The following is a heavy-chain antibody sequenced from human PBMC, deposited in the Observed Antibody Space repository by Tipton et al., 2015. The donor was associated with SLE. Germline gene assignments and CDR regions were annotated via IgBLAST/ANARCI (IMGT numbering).Heavy chain of an antibody. CDR2: ISYSGIT. CDR1: DGSIGVTSTYY. J-gene: IGHJ5*02. Sequence: GLVKPSETLSLTCTVPDGSIGVTSTYYWGWVRQPPGKGLEWIGSISYSGITYYNPSLKSRVTMSVDTSKNQFSLELSSVTAADTAVYYCARQGDTSSWSYFWVDPWGQGTLVTVSS. D-gene: IGHD6-13*01. V-gene: IGHV4-39*07. CDR3: ARQGDTSSWSYFWVDP.